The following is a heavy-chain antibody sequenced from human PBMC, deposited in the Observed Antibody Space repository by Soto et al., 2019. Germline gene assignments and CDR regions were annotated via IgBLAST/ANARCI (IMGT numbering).Heavy chain of an antibody. CDR2: ISYDGSNK. D-gene: IGHD6-13*01. Sequence: PGGSLRLSCAASGFTFSSYGMHWVRQAPGKGLEWVAVISYDGSNKYYADSVKGRFTISRDNSKNTVYLQMNSLRGEDTAVYYCAXRPYSSSWTYYYHGMDVWGQGTTVTVSS. CDR3: AXRPYSSSWTYYYHGMDV. J-gene: IGHJ6*02. V-gene: IGHV3-30*03. CDR1: GFTFSSYG.